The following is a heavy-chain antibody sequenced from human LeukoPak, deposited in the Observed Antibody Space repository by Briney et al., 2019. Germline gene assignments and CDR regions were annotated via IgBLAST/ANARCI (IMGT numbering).Heavy chain of an antibody. Sequence: GRSLRLSCAASGFTFSSYGMHWVRQAPGKGLEWVAVISYDGSNKYYADSVKGRFTISRDNSKNTLYLQMNSLRAEDTAVYYCARESMITFGGVIVGPFDYWGQGTLVTVSS. CDR1: GFTFSSYG. D-gene: IGHD3-16*02. V-gene: IGHV3-30*03. CDR2: ISYDGSNK. CDR3: ARESMITFGGVIVGPFDY. J-gene: IGHJ4*02.